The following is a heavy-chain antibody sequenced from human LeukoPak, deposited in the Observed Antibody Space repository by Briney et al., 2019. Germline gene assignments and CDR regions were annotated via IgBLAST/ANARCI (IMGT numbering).Heavy chain of an antibody. CDR3: ARGLPLDSSGYLSSYYYGMDV. J-gene: IGHJ6*02. Sequence: ASVKVSCKASGYTFTGYYMHWVRQAPGQGLEWMGWINPNSGGTNYAQKFQGRVTMTRDTSISTAYMELSSLRSEDTAVYYCARGLPLDSSGYLSSYYYGMDVWGQGTTVTVSS. CDR2: INPNSGGT. D-gene: IGHD3-22*01. V-gene: IGHV1-2*02. CDR1: GYTFTGYY.